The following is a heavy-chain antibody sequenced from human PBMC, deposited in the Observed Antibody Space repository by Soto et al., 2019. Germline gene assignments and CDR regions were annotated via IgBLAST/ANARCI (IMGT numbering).Heavy chain of an antibody. CDR3: ARGQRFSDWFDP. CDR1: GGAISGYY. Sequence: SETLSLTCTVTGGAISGYYWTWIRQSAGGGLEWIGRIYSSGSTNYNPSLTSRVTISLDTSMNHFSLRLSSVTAADTAVYYCARGQRFSDWFDPWGQGTLVT. J-gene: IGHJ5*02. CDR2: IYSSGST. V-gene: IGHV4-4*07. D-gene: IGHD3-3*01.